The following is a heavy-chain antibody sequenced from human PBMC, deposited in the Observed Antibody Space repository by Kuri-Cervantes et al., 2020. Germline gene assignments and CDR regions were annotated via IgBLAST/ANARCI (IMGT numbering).Heavy chain of an antibody. Sequence: SETLSLTCAVYGGSFSGYYWSWIRQPPGKGLEWIGYIYYSGSTNYNPSLKSRVTISVDTSKNQFSLKLSSVTAADTAVYYCARGPRFYYYGMDVWGQGTTVTVSS. J-gene: IGHJ6*02. V-gene: IGHV4-34*01. D-gene: IGHD3-16*01. CDR1: GGSFSGYY. CDR2: IYYSGST. CDR3: ARGPRFYYYGMDV.